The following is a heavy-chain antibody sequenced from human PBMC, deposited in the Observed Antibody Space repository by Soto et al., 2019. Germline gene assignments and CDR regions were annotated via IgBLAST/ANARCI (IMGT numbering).Heavy chain of an antibody. CDR3: ARFPYSGSYYNAFDV. CDR1: GFSFTTYW. D-gene: IGHD1-26*01. J-gene: IGHJ3*01. Sequence: PGESLKISCKGSGFSFTTYWIAWVRQMPGKGLEWMGIIYPGDSKTTYSPSFQGQVTISADKSISTAYLQWSSLKASDTAMYYCARFPYSGSYYNAFDVWGQGTMVTVSS. CDR2: IYPGDSKT. V-gene: IGHV5-51*01.